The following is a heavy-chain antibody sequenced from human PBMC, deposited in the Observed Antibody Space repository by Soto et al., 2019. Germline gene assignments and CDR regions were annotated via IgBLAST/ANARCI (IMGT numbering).Heavy chain of an antibody. D-gene: IGHD1-26*01. V-gene: IGHV1-18*01. J-gene: IGHJ5*02. CDR1: GYTFTSDG. CDR2: ISAYNGNT. Sequence: PSVTVYWRASGYTFTSDGISWVRQAPGQGLEWMGWISAYNGNTNYAQKLQGRVTMTTDTSTSTAYVELRGLRSDVTAVYYWARGMGSCDSWYDPRGQATLVTVSS. CDR3: ARGMGSCDSWYDP.